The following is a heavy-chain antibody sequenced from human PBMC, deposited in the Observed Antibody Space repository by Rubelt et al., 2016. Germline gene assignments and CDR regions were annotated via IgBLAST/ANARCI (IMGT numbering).Heavy chain of an antibody. J-gene: IGHJ4*02. V-gene: IGHV3-23*01. CDR3: AKGHSNLNY. CDR2: ISGNGGST. D-gene: IGHD6-13*01. CDR1: GFTYTYST. Sequence: ASGFTYTYSTMTWVRQAPGKGLEWVSAISGNGGSTYYADSVRGRFTISRDNSRNTLYLQMNSLRAEDTAVYYCAKGHSNLNYWGQGTLVTVSS.